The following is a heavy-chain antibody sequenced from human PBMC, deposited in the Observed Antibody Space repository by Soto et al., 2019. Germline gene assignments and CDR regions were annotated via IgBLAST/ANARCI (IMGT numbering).Heavy chain of an antibody. CDR1: GFTFSSYG. V-gene: IGHV3-30*18. CDR3: EKESPTGYFDY. CDR2: ISYDGRNK. J-gene: IGHJ4*02. Sequence: QVQLVESGGGVVQPGRSLRLSCAASGFTFSSYGMHWVRQAPGKGLEWVAVISYDGRNKYYADSVKGRFTISRDNSKNSLYLQMNSLRAEDTAVYYCEKESPTGYFDYWGQGTLDTVSS.